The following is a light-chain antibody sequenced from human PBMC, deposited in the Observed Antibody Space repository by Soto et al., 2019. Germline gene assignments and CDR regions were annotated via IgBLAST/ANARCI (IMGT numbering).Light chain of an antibody. CDR2: AVT. V-gene: IGLV2-14*03. CDR3: SSYSTTSAI. J-gene: IGLJ2*01. CDR1: SGDIGRYNY. Sequence: QSALAQPASVSGSPGQPITISCTGTSGDIGRYNYVSWYQQHPGKAPKLLIYAVTNRPPGISDRFSGSKSGNTASLTISGLQAEDEADYYCSSYSTTSAIFGGGTKLTVL.